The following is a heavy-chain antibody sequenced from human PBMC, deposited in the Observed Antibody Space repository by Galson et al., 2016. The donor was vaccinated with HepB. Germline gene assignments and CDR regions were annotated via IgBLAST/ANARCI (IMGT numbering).Heavy chain of an antibody. CDR2: INYSGNT. CDR1: GGSISTTSYY. V-gene: IGHV4-39*01. Sequence: SETLSLTRTVSGGSISTTSYYWGWIRQPPGKGLEWIGSINYSGNTYYNPSLKSRVTIFVDTSKNQFTLKLCSVTAADTAVHYCARHRFGTFDIWGQGTMVTVSS. D-gene: IGHD3-16*01. CDR3: ARHRFGTFDI. J-gene: IGHJ3*02.